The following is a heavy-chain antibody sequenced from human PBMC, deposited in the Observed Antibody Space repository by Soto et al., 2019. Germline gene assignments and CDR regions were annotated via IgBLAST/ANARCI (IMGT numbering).Heavy chain of an antibody. CDR1: GGSISNYF. CDR2: IDNSGST. V-gene: IGHV4-4*07. CDR3: ARGGQDFWSGPFNY. J-gene: IGHJ4*02. D-gene: IGHD3-3*01. Sequence: SETLSLTCTVSGGSISNYFCNWIRQPAGKGLEWIGRIDNSGSTNYNPSLKSRITMSADTSRNQFSLKLNSVTAADTAVYYCARGGQDFWSGPFNYWGQGALVTVSS.